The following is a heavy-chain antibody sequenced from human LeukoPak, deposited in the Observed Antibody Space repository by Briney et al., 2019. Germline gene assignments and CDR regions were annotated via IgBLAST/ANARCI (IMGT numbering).Heavy chain of an antibody. J-gene: IGHJ4*02. D-gene: IGHD5-18*01. CDR2: IYYSGST. V-gene: IGHV4-59*08. CDR3: ARLAGGLQDY. Sequence: PSENLSLTCTVSGVSISSYYWGWIRQPPGKGLEWIGYIYYSGSTNYNPSLKSRVTISVDTSKKQSSLQLSSVTGADTAVYYCARLAGGLQDYWGQGTLVTVSS. CDR1: GVSISSYY.